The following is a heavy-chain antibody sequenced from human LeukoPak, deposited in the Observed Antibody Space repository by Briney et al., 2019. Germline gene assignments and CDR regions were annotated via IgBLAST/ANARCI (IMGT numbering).Heavy chain of an antibody. CDR1: GFTFSDYY. CDR3: AKDQADTAMGNYYYYMDV. D-gene: IGHD5-18*01. Sequence: GGSLRLSCAASGFTFSDYYMSWIRQAPGKGLEWVSAISGSGGSTYYADSVKGRFTISRDNSKNTLYLQMNSLRAEDTAVYYCAKDQADTAMGNYYYYMDVWGKGTTVTVSS. J-gene: IGHJ6*03. V-gene: IGHV3-23*01. CDR2: ISGSGGST.